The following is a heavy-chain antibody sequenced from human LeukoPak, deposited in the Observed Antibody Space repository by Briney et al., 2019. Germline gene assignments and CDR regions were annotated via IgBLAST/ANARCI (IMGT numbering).Heavy chain of an antibody. CDR1: GLTVSSYA. J-gene: IGHJ4*02. CDR3: AKDRSSNWYAELDY. Sequence: GGSLRLSCAASGLTVSSYAMSWVRQAPGKGLEWVSTISGGGGSTYYADSVKGRFTISRDNSKNTLYLQMNSLRAEDTAVYYCAKDRSSNWYAELDYWGQGTLVTVSS. V-gene: IGHV3-23*01. CDR2: ISGGGGST. D-gene: IGHD6-13*01.